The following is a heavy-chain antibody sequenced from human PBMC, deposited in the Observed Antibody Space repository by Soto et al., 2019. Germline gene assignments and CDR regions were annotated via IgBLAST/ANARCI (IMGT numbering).Heavy chain of an antibody. CDR2: ISAYNGNT. CDR1: GYTFTSYG. Sequence: QVQLVQSGAEVKKPGASVKVSCKASGYTFTSYGISWVRQAPGQGLEWMGWISAYNGNTNYAQKLQGRVTMTTDTSTCTAYMELRGLRSDDTAVYYCARDRAREGVRGFISNYWGQGTLVTVSS. J-gene: IGHJ4*02. D-gene: IGHD3-10*01. V-gene: IGHV1-18*01. CDR3: ARDRAREGVRGFISNY.